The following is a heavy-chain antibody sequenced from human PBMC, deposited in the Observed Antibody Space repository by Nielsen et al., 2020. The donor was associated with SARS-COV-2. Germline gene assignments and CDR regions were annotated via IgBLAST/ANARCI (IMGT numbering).Heavy chain of an antibody. Sequence: SVKVSCKASGVTLNSYSIFWVRLVPGQGLEWMGGILPPYGRTNYAQKFQDRLKFTADEATTTAYMELGSLTSEDTALYYCSGRRHKGTLEHWSQGTLVTVSS. CDR3: SGRRHKGTLEH. J-gene: IGHJ4*02. V-gene: IGHV1-69*13. CDR1: GVTLNSYS. CDR2: ILPPYGRT. D-gene: IGHD1-26*01.